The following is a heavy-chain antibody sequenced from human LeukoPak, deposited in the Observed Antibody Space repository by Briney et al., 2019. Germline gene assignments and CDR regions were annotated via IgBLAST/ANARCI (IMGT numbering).Heavy chain of an antibody. CDR1: GFTFSSYA. Sequence: GGSLRLSCAASGFTFSSYAMSWVRQAPGKGLEWVSGISGSGGRTYYADSVKGRFTIPRDNSKNTPYLQMNSLRAEDTAVYYCAKPRYSSSWYWFDPWGQGTLVTVSS. CDR3: AKPRYSSSWYWFDP. V-gene: IGHV3-23*01. D-gene: IGHD6-13*01. CDR2: ISGSGGRT. J-gene: IGHJ5*02.